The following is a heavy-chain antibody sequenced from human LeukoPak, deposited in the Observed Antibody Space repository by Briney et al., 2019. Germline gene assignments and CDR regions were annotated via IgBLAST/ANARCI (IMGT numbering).Heavy chain of an antibody. J-gene: IGHJ4*02. CDR2: ICHSGST. Sequence: PSETLSLTCAVSGGSISSGGYSWSWIRQPPGKGLEWIGYICHSGSTYYNPSLMSRVTISVDRSKNQFSLKLSSVTAADTAVYYCARGGYFDGIDYWGQGTLVTVSS. CDR3: ARGGYFDGIDY. V-gene: IGHV4-30-2*01. CDR1: GGSISSGGYS. D-gene: IGHD3-9*01.